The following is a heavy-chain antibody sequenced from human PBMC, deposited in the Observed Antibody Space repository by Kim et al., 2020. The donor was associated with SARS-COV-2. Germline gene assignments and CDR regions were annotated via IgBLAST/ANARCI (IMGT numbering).Heavy chain of an antibody. V-gene: IGHV5-51*01. D-gene: IGHD4-4*01. CDR3: ARLGAMTTPFDY. J-gene: IGHJ4*02. Sequence: KYAPSVQGQVTISADKSISTAYLQWSSLKASDTAMYYCARLGAMTTPFDYWGQGTLVTVSS.